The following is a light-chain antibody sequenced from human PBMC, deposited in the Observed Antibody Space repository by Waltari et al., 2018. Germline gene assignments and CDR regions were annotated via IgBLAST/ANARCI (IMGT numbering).Light chain of an antibody. Sequence: DIQMTQSPSSLSASVGDRVTIPCQASQDISNYLNWYQQKPGKAPKLLIYDASNLETGVPSRFSGSGSGTDFTFTISSLQPEDIATYYCQQYDNPLLTFGGGTKVEIK. V-gene: IGKV1-33*01. CDR1: QDISNY. CDR2: DAS. CDR3: QQYDNPLLT. J-gene: IGKJ4*01.